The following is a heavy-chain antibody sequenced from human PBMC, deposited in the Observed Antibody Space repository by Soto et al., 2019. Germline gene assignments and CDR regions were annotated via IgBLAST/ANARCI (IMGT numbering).Heavy chain of an antibody. J-gene: IGHJ5*02. V-gene: IGHV1-69*13. CDR2: IIPIFGTA. D-gene: IGHD2-2*01. CDR1: GGTFSSYA. Sequence: SVKVSCKASGGTFSSYAISWVRQAPGQGLEWMGGIIPIFGTANYAQKFQGRVTITADESTSTAYMELSSLRSEDTAVYYCATHPKGYCISTSCPLAPWGQGTLVTV. CDR3: ATHPKGYCISTSCPLAP.